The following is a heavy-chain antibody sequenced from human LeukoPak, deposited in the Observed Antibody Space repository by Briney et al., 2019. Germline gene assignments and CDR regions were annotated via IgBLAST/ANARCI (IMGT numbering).Heavy chain of an antibody. CDR2: INHSGST. Sequence: SETLSLTCAVYGGSFSGYYWSWIRQPPGKGLEWIGEINHSGSTNYNPSLKSRVTISVDTSKNQFSLKLSSVTAADTAVYYCARERQTYYYDSSGYYYHAFDIWGQGTMVTVSS. V-gene: IGHV4-34*01. D-gene: IGHD3-22*01. CDR3: ARERQTYYYDSSGYYYHAFDI. J-gene: IGHJ3*02. CDR1: GGSFSGYY.